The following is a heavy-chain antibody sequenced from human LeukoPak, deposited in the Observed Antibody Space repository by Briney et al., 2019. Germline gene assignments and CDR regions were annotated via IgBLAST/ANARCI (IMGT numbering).Heavy chain of an antibody. CDR1: GFTFSTFW. CDR3: AREGGAYCSSTSCYTYYGMDV. V-gene: IGHV3-7*01. D-gene: IGHD2-2*02. Sequence: GGSLRLSCAASGFTFSTFWMTWVRQAPGKGLEWVANIKQDGNEKYYVDSVKGRFTISRDNAKSSLYLQMNSLRAEDTAVYYCAREGGAYCSSTSCYTYYGMDVWGQGTTVTVSS. J-gene: IGHJ6*02. CDR2: IKQDGNEK.